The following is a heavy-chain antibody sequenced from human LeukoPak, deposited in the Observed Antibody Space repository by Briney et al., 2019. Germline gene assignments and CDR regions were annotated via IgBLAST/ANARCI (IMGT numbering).Heavy chain of an antibody. CDR3: ASTRIAAAGTHFDY. J-gene: IGHJ4*02. D-gene: IGHD6-13*01. CDR2: IYTSGST. V-gene: IGHV4-4*09. CDR1: GGSISSYY. Sequence: PSETLSLTYTVSGGSISSYYWSWIRQPPGKGLEWIGYIYTSGSTNYNPSLKSRVTILVDTSKNQFSLKLSSVTAADTAVYYCASTRIAAAGTHFDYWGQGTLVTVSS.